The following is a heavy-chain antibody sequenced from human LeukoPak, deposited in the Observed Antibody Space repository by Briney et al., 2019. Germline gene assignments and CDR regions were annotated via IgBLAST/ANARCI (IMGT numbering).Heavy chain of an antibody. Sequence: GGSLRLSCAASGFTFSNYAIHWVRQAPGKGLEWVSGITGSGHNTYYTDSLKGRFTISRDNSKNTLFLQMSSLRADDTAVYYYAKDRVTTVTTFFSQFDYWGQGTLVTVSS. D-gene: IGHD4-11*01. V-gene: IGHV3-23*01. CDR1: GFTFSNYA. J-gene: IGHJ4*02. CDR3: AKDRVTTVTTFFSQFDY. CDR2: ITGSGHNT.